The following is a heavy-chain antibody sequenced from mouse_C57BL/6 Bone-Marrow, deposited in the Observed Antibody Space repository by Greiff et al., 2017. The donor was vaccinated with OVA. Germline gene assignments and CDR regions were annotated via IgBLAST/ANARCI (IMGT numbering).Heavy chain of an antibody. CDR3: AEGNYVGAMDY. CDR2: IYPGDGDT. V-gene: IGHV1-82*01. CDR1: GYAFSSSW. J-gene: IGHJ4*01. Sequence: QVQLKESGPELVKPGASVKISCKASGYAFSSSWVNWVKQRPGKGLEWIGRIYPGDGDTNYNGKFKGKATLTADKSSSTAYMQLSSLTSEDSAVYFCAEGNYVGAMDYWGQGTSVTVSS. D-gene: IGHD2-1*01.